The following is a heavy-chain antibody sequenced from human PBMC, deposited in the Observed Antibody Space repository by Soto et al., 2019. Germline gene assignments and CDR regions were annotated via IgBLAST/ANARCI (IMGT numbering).Heavy chain of an antibody. Sequence: QVHLQESGPGLVKPSETLSLTCIVSGGSISGYYWSWIRQPPGKGLEWIGYIYYSGGANYKPSLKSRVTISVDTSNNQFSLRLSSVTAADTAVYYCARPTMGGAFDLWGQGTVVTVSS. V-gene: IGHV4-59*08. CDR1: GGSISGYY. CDR2: IYYSGGA. CDR3: ARPTMGGAFDL. J-gene: IGHJ3*01.